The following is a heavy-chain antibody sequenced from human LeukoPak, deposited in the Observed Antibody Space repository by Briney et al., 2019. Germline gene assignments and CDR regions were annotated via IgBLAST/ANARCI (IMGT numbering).Heavy chain of an antibody. Sequence: GGSLRLSCAASGFTFSNAWMSWVRQAPGKGLEWVGRIKSKTDGGTTDYAAPVKGRFTISRDDSKNTLYLQMNSLKTEDTAVYYCLRDWYGSGSYWQIRESYFGYWGQGTLVTVSS. V-gene: IGHV3-15*01. D-gene: IGHD3-10*01. CDR3: LRDWYGSGSYWQIRESYFGY. CDR2: IKSKTDGGTT. J-gene: IGHJ4*02. CDR1: GFTFSNAW.